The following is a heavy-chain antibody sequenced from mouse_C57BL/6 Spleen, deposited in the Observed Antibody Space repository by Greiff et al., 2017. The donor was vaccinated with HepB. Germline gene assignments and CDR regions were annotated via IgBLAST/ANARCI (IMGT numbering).Heavy chain of an antibody. Sequence: EVQLQQSGPELVKPGASVKISCKASGYTFTDYYMNWVKQSHGKSLEWIGDINPNNGGTSYNQKFKGKATLTVDKSSSTAYMELRSLTSEDSAVYYCARPTGYFDVWGTGTTVTVSS. CDR3: ARPTGYFDV. CDR1: GYTFTDYY. CDR2: INPNNGGT. V-gene: IGHV1-26*01. D-gene: IGHD2-10*01. J-gene: IGHJ1*03.